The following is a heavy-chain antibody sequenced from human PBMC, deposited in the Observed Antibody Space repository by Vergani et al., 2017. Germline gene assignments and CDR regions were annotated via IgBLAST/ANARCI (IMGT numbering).Heavy chain of an antibody. CDR2: IYAGDSDT. J-gene: IGHJ6*02. CDR3: ARHFDGSGTIGGYKYYYYAMDV. V-gene: IGHV5-51*01. Sequence: EVQLVQSGAEVKKPGESLKISCQGSGYSITNYWITWVRQRPGKGLEWMGIIYAGDSDTRYSPSFQGQVTISVDKSISTAYLQWSSLKASDTAMYYCARHFDGSGTIGGYKYYYYAMDVWGQGTTVTVSS. D-gene: IGHD3-10*01. CDR1: GYSITNYW.